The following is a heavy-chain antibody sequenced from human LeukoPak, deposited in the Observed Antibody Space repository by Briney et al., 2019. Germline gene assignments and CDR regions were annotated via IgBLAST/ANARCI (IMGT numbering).Heavy chain of an antibody. J-gene: IGHJ4*02. D-gene: IGHD3-3*01. CDR3: ARSRVWSDYWGYFDY. CDR2: IYHSGST. V-gene: IGHV4-59*01. Sequence: SETLSLTCTVSGGSIRSYYWSWVRQPPGKGLEWIGYIYHSGSTNYNPSLKSRVNLSVDMAKNQISLKMSSVTAADTAVYYCARSRVWSDYWGYFDYWGQGILVTVSS. CDR1: GGSIRSYY.